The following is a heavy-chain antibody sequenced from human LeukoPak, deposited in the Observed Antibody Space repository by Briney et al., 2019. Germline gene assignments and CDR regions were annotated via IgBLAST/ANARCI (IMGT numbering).Heavy chain of an antibody. Sequence: GGSLRLSCAASGFTFGDYAMHWVRQAPGKGLEWLSLISGDGASTDYAESLKGRAAISRDNSKNSLSLQMNSLRAEDTALYYCAKDVDDFGDYVLDHWGQGTLVTVSS. CDR1: GFTFGDYA. CDR2: ISGDGAST. D-gene: IGHD4-17*01. J-gene: IGHJ4*02. V-gene: IGHV3-43*02. CDR3: AKDVDDFGDYVLDH.